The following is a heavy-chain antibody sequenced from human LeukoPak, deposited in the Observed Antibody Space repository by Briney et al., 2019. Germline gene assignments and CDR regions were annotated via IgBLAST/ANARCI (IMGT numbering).Heavy chain of an antibody. CDR2: INPSAGST. CDR3: ATDLGAAADDY. CDR1: GYTFTSYY. D-gene: IGHD6-13*01. J-gene: IGHJ4*02. V-gene: IGHV1-46*01. Sequence: ASVKVSCKASGYTFTSYYMHWVRQAPGQGLEWMGIINPSAGSTTYAQKFQGRVTMTRDTSTSTVYMELSSLSSEDTAVYYCATDLGAAADDYWGQGTLVTVSS.